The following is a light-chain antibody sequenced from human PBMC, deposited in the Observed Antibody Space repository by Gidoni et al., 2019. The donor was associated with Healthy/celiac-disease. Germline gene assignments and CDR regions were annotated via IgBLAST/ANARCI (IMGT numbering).Light chain of an antibody. CDR3: QQYGSSPYT. J-gene: IGKJ2*01. CDR2: GAS. V-gene: IGKV3-20*01. Sequence: DIVLTQSPGTLSLSPGERATLSCSASQSVSSSYLAWYQQKPGQAPRLLIYGASSRATGIPDRFSGSGSGTDFTLTISRLEPEDFAVYYCQQYGSSPYTFGQXTKLEIK. CDR1: QSVSSSY.